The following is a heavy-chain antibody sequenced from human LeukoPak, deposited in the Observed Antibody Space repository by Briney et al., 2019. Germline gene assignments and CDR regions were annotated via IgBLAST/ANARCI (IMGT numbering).Heavy chain of an antibody. J-gene: IGHJ4*02. CDR2: IYPGDSDT. Sequence: GESLKISCKGSGYSFASYWIGWVRQMPGKGLEWMGIIYPGDSDTRYSPSFQGQVTISADKSISTAYLQWSSLKASDTAMYYCARHNPSGWYDFDHWGQGTLVTVSS. V-gene: IGHV5-51*01. CDR1: GYSFASYW. CDR3: ARHNPSGWYDFDH. D-gene: IGHD6-19*01.